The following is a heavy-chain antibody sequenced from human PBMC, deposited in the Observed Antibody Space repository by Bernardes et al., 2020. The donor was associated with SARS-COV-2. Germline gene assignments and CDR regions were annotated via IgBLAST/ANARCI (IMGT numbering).Heavy chain of an antibody. CDR1: GFTFSSYA. J-gene: IGHJ4*02. V-gene: IGHV3-23*01. Sequence: GGSLRLSCAASGFTFSSYAMSWVRQAPGKGLEWVSAISGSGGSTYYADSVKGRFTISRDNSKNTLYLQMNSLRAEDTAVYYCAKDPYYDFWSGYYFDYWGQGTLVTISS. CDR2: ISGSGGST. D-gene: IGHD3-3*01. CDR3: AKDPYYDFWSGYYFDY.